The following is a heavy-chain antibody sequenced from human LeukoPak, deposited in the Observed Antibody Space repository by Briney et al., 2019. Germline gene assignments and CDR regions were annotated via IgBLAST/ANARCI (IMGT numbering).Heavy chain of an antibody. J-gene: IGHJ5*02. V-gene: IGHV3-48*02. CDR1: GFTFSSYS. D-gene: IGHD3-3*01. CDR3: ARDITIFGVVSLNWFDP. Sequence: GGSPRLSCAASGFTFSSYSMNWVRQAPGKGLEWVSYISSSSSTIYYADSVKGRFTISRDNAKNSLYLQMNSLRDEDTAVYYCARDITIFGVVSLNWFDPWGQGTLVTVSS. CDR2: ISSSSSTI.